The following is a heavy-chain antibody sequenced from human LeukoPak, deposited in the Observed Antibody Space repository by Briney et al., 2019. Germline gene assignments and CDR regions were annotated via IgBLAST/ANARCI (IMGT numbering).Heavy chain of an antibody. D-gene: IGHD2-15*01. CDR1: GGSISSYY. Sequence: SETLSLTCTVSGGSISSYYWSWIRQPPGKGLEWIGYIYYSGSTNYNPSLKSRVTISVDTSKNQFSLKLSSVTAADTAVYYCARIFVYCSDDSCYWGWFDPWGQGTLVTVSS. V-gene: IGHV4-59*01. J-gene: IGHJ5*02. CDR3: ARIFVYCSDDSCYWGWFDP. CDR2: IYYSGST.